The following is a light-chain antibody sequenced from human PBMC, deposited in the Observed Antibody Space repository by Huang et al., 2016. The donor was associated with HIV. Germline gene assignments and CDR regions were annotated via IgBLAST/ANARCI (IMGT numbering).Light chain of an antibody. CDR3: QQYNNWPPLT. V-gene: IGKV3-15*01. J-gene: IGKJ4*01. Sequence: ELVMTQSPATLSVSPGERATLSCRASQSVSTNLAGYQQKAGQAPTLLMYGTSTRATGFPARFSGSGSGTEFTLTISSLQSEDFAVYYCQQYNNWPPLTFGGGTRVEIK. CDR2: GTS. CDR1: QSVSTN.